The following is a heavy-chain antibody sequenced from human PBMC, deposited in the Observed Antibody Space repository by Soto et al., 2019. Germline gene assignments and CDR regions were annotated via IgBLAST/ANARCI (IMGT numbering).Heavy chain of an antibody. Sequence: SETLSLTCTVSGASINNTSYYWGWIRQSPGKGLEWIGNIYYSGKTYYSPSLKSRVSISVDASRNQFSLRLSSVTAADTAVYYCGRPWGIVLTPPGPWGQGVLVTVSS. CDR3: GRPWGIVLTPPGP. V-gene: IGHV4-39*01. CDR1: GASINNTSYY. CDR2: IYYSGKT. D-gene: IGHD1-26*01. J-gene: IGHJ5*02.